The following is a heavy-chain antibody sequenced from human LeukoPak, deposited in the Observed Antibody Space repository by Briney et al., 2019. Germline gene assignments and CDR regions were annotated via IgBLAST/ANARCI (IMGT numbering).Heavy chain of an antibody. CDR1: GFRFNTYW. J-gene: IGHJ4*02. D-gene: IGHD3-22*01. CDR2: IKQDGNEK. V-gene: IGHV3-7*01. Sequence: PGGSLRLSCAASGFRFNTYWMSWVRQAPGKGLEWVANIKQDGNEKYYADSVKGRFTISRDNGKNSLDLQMNSLRADDTAVYYCARDARSHYYDSSGYDYWGQGTLVTVSS. CDR3: ARDARSHYYDSSGYDY.